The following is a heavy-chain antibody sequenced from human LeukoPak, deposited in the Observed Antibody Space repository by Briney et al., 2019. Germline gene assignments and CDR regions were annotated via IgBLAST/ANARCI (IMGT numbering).Heavy chain of an antibody. V-gene: IGHV3-9*01. J-gene: IGHJ6*03. CDR2: ISWNSGSI. CDR1: GFTFDDYA. CDR3: AKAPRYYYMDV. Sequence: GGSLRLSCAASGFTFDDYAMHWVRQAPGKGLEWVPGISWNSGSIGYADSVKGRFTISRDNAKNSLYLQMNSLRAEDTALYYCAKAPRYYYMDVWGKGTTVTVSS.